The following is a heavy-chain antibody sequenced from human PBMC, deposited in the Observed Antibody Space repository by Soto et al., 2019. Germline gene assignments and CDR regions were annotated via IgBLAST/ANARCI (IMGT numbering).Heavy chain of an antibody. J-gene: IGHJ4*02. V-gene: IGHV4-59*01. CDR1: GGSISSYY. CDR3: ARSFSEYSSSYGYDY. CDR2: IYYSGST. D-gene: IGHD6-6*01. Sequence: SETLSLTCTVSGGSISSYYWSWIRQPPGKGLEWIGYIYYSGSTNYNPSLKSRVTISVDTSKNQFSLKLSSVTAADTAVYYCARSFSEYSSSYGYDYWGQGTLVTVSS.